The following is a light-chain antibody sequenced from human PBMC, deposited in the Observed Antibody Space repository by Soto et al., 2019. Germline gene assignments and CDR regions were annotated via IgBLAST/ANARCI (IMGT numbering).Light chain of an antibody. CDR3: QQRGNWWT. Sequence: EIDLAQSPPALCFSPLERATLSGRASQSVGSSFAWYQQRPGQAPRLLIYDASIRATGIPARFSGSGSGTDFTLTISSLEPEDFAIYFCQQRGNWWTFGQGTKVDIK. CDR1: QSVGSS. CDR2: DAS. J-gene: IGKJ1*01. V-gene: IGKV3-11*01.